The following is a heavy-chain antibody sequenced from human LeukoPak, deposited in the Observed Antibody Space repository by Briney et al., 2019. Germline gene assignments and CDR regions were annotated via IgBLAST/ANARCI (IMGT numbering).Heavy chain of an antibody. CDR3: AKDAIYKNSVWDYFDC. CDR2: TGDDT. CDR1: GFSFGDYA. Sequence: GGSLRLSCAASGFSFGDYAMTWVRQAPGKGLEWVSSTGDDTYYADSVKGRFTISRDDSKDTLFLQMSSLRVEDTAVYCCAKDAIYKNSVWDYFDCLGQGALVTVSS. J-gene: IGHJ4*02. V-gene: IGHV3-23*01. D-gene: IGHD5-24*01.